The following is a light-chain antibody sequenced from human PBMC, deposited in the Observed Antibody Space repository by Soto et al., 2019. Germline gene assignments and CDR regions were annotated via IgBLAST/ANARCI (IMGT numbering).Light chain of an antibody. CDR1: ETIIAN. V-gene: IGKV3-15*01. CDR3: QHYHNFPRT. Sequence: ISMTQSPPTLSVSPGGRVTLSCEASETIIANLAWYHHRPGQAPRLLIYAASTRAPGVPARFSGSGSGTDFTLAIANLQPEDFGLYYCQHYHNFPRTFGQGTKLEIK. CDR2: AAS. J-gene: IGKJ2*01.